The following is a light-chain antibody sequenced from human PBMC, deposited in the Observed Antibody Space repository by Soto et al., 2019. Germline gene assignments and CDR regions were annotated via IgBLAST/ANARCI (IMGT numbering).Light chain of an antibody. V-gene: IGLV1-44*01. CDR3: ATWDDSLNARGV. Sequence: QSVLTQTPSASGTPGQTVTISCSGSRSNIGNNAVSWYQQFPGTAPKLLIYNNNQRPSGAPDRFSGSKSGTSASLAISGLQSEDEADYYCATWDDSLNARGVFGGGTKLTVL. CDR2: NNN. CDR1: RSNIGNNA. J-gene: IGLJ3*02.